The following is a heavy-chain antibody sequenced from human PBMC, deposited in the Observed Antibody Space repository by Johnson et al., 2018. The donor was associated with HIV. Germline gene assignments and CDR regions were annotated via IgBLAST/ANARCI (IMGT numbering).Heavy chain of an antibody. Sequence: QVQLVESGGGLVKPGGSLRLSCAASGFTFSNAWMSWVRQAPGKGLEWVALVWYDGGNKYYADSVKGRFTIFRDNSENTLYLQMNSLRAEDTAVYFCAKDRASWGFDAFDLWGQGTMVTVSS. CDR3: AKDRASWGFDAFDL. CDR2: VWYDGGNK. D-gene: IGHD3-16*01. J-gene: IGHJ3*01. CDR1: GFTFSNAW. V-gene: IGHV3-33*06.